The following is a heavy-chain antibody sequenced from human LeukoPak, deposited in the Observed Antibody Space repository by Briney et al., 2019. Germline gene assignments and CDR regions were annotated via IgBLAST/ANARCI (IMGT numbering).Heavy chain of an antibody. V-gene: IGHV4-39*01. D-gene: IGHD6-6*01. CDR1: GGSISSSSYY. J-gene: IGHJ4*02. CDR3: ARWASIAARLLDY. Sequence: SETLSLTCTVSGGSISSSSYYWGWIRQPPGKGLVWIGSIYYSGSTYYNPSLKSRVTISVDTSKNQFSLKLSSVTVADTAVYYCARWASIAARLLDYWGQGTLVTVSS. CDR2: IYYSGST.